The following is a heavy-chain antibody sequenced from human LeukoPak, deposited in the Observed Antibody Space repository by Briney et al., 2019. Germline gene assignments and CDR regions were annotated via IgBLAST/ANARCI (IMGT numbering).Heavy chain of an antibody. J-gene: IGHJ4*02. CDR3: ARGGDDY. Sequence: GGSLRLSCAASGVTFSNIWMYWVRQAPGKGLDWVALINPDGSITTYADPVKGRFTISRDNAKNTVYLQMNSLRGEDTAMYFCARGGDDYWGQGTLVIVSS. D-gene: IGHD2-21*01. V-gene: IGHV3-74*01. CDR2: INPDGSIT. CDR1: GVTFSNIW.